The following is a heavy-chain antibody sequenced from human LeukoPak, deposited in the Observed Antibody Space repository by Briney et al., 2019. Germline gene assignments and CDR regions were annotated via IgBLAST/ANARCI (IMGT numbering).Heavy chain of an antibody. V-gene: IGHV4-59*11. D-gene: IGHD2-2*01. J-gene: IGHJ6*03. CDR2: IYYGGRT. CDR3: AREVWDIVVVPAAIGSPYYYYYMDV. CDR1: ARSISSPY. Sequence: SDTLSPTLTLSARSISSPYWRSIRQPPGKGLEWSGYIYYGGRTKYNPSSKSRVNISVDTSKNQFSLKLSSVTAADTAVYYCAREVWDIVVVPAAIGSPYYYYYMDVWGKGTTVTVSS.